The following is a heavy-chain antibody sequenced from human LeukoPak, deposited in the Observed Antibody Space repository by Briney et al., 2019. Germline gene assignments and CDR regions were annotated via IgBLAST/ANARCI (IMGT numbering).Heavy chain of an antibody. D-gene: IGHD6-19*01. CDR1: GGSISSYY. CDR3: ARHKYSSGWRGYYFDY. J-gene: IGHJ4*01. CDR2: IYYSGST. Sequence: SETLSLTCTVSGGSISSYYWSWIRQPPGKGLEWIGYIYYSGSTNYNPSLKSRVTISVDTSKNQFSLKLSSVTAADTAVYYCARHKYSSGWRGYYFDYWGQGTLVTVSS. V-gene: IGHV4-59*08.